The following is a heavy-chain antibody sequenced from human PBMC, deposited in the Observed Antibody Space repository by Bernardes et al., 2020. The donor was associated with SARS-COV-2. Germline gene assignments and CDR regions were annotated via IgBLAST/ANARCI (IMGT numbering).Heavy chain of an antibody. V-gene: IGHV3-15*01. CDR2: IKSKTNGETT. J-gene: IGHJ5*02. Sequence: GGSLRLSCAASGFSFSNAWMSWVRQAPGKGLEWVGLIKSKTNGETTHYAAPVKGRFIISRDDSKNTLSLQMNSLKIEDTAVYYCTPNCVGSGDYRKWFDPWGQGTLVTVSS. D-gene: IGHD4-17*01. CDR1: GFSFSNAW. CDR3: TPNCVGSGDYRKWFDP.